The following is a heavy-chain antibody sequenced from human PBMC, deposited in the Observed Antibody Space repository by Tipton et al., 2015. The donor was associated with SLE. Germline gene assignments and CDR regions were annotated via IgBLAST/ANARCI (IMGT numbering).Heavy chain of an antibody. D-gene: IGHD5-12*01. CDR3: ARVLRGYDFYYGMDV. V-gene: IGHV4-39*07. J-gene: IGHJ6*02. CDR2: LHYSGST. CDR1: GGSISSSSYY. Sequence: TLSLTCTVSGGSISSSSYYWGWIRQSPWKGLDWIGTLHYSGSTYYNPYLKRRVTISLDTSKNQFSLKLSSVTAADTAVYYCARVLRGYDFYYGMDVWGQGTTVTVSS.